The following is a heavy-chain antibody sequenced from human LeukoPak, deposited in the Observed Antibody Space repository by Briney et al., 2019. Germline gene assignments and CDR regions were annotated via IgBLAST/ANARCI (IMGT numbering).Heavy chain of an antibody. J-gene: IGHJ4*02. CDR1: GGSISSSSYY. V-gene: IGHV4-39*07. CDR3: AIGGYYYDSY. CDR2: IYYSGST. D-gene: IGHD3-10*01. Sequence: SETLSLTCTVSGGSISSSSYYWGWIRQPPGKGLEWIGSIYYSGSTYYNPSLKSRATISVDTSKNQFSLKLSSVTAADTAVYYCAIGGYYYDSYWGQGTLVTVSS.